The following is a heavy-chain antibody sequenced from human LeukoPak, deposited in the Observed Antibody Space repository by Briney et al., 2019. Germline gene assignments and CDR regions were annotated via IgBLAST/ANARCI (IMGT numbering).Heavy chain of an antibody. Sequence: SQTLSLTCTVSGGSISSGGYYWSWVRQHPGKGLEWIGYIYYSGSTYYNPSLKSRVTISVDTSKNQFSLKLSSVTAADTAVYYCARGQALRAFDIWGQGTMVTVSS. J-gene: IGHJ3*02. CDR1: GGSISSGGYY. CDR2: IYYSGST. CDR3: ARGQALRAFDI. V-gene: IGHV4-31*03.